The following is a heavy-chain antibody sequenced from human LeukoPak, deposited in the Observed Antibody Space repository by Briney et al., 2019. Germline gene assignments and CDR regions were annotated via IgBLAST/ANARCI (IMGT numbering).Heavy chain of an antibody. V-gene: IGHV3-48*04. D-gene: IGHD3-10*01. Sequence: GGSLRLSCAASGFTCSTYSMNWVRQAPGKGLEWVSYISSSSSTIYYADSVKGRFTISRDNAKNLVYLQMNSLRAEDTAVYYCARAYDWSYYYYMDVWGKGTTITVSS. CDR2: ISSSSSTI. J-gene: IGHJ6*03. CDR3: ARAYDWSYYYYMDV. CDR1: GFTCSTYS.